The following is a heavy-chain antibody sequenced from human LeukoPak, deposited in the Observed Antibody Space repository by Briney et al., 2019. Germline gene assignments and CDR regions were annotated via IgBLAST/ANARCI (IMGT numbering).Heavy chain of an antibody. D-gene: IGHD3-3*01. CDR1: GGSISSSNYN. J-gene: IGHJ4*02. V-gene: IGHV4-39*01. CDR2: IYYSGST. CDR3: ARQPLYYDFWSGYSYFDY. Sequence: SETLSLTCTVSGGSISSSNYNWGWIRQPPGKGLEWVGSIYYSGSTYYNPSLMSRVTISVDTSKNQFSLKLNSVTAADTAVYYCARQPLYYDFWSGYSYFDYWGQGTLVTVSS.